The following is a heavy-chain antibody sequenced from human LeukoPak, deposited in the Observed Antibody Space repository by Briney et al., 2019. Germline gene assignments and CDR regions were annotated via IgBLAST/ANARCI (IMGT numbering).Heavy chain of an antibody. Sequence: GASVKVSCKASGYTFTSYYMHWVRQAPGQGLEWMGIITPSGGSTSYAQKFQGRVTMTRDTSTSTVYMELSSLRSEDTAVYYCARACLGIDYFDYRGQGTLVTVSS. CDR2: ITPSGGST. D-gene: IGHD7-27*01. J-gene: IGHJ4*02. CDR3: ARACLGIDYFDY. V-gene: IGHV1-46*01. CDR1: GYTFTSYY.